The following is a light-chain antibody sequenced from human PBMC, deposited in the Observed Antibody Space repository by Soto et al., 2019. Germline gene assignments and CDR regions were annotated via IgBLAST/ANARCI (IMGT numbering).Light chain of an antibody. V-gene: IGLV2-11*01. CDR2: EVT. J-gene: IGLJ2*01. CDR1: SSDVGGYNY. Sequence: QSVLTQPRSVSGSPGQSVTISCTGTSSDVGGYNYVSWYQQHPGKGPKLMIYEVTKRPSGVPDRFSGSKSVNTASLTISGLQAEDEADYYCCSYAGSYTVVFGGGTKLTVL. CDR3: CSYAGSYTVV.